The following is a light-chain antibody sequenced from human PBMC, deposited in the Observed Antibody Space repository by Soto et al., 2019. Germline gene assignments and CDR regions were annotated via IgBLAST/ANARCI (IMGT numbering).Light chain of an antibody. J-gene: IGKJ1*01. CDR3: QQYGSSLPWT. CDR2: GAS. CDR1: QSISSSY. Sequence: EIVLTQSPGTLSLSPGERATLSCRASQSISSSYLAWYRQKPGQAPRLLIHGASNRATGIPDRFSGSGSGTDFTLTINRLEPEDFAVYYCQQYGSSLPWTFGQGTKVEIK. V-gene: IGKV3-20*01.